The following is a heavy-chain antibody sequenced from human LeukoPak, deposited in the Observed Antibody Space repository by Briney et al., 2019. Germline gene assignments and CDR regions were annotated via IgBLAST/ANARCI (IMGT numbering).Heavy chain of an antibody. CDR2: IRYDGSNK. CDR1: GFTFSSYG. D-gene: IGHD1-26*01. V-gene: IGHV3-30*02. CDR3: ARDQGEWELLPNDAFDI. Sequence: GGSLRLSCAASGFTFSSYGMHWVRQAPGKGLEWVAFIRYDGSNKYYADSVKGRFTISRDNSKNTLYLQMNSLRAEDTAVYYCARDQGEWELLPNDAFDIWGQGTLVTVSS. J-gene: IGHJ3*02.